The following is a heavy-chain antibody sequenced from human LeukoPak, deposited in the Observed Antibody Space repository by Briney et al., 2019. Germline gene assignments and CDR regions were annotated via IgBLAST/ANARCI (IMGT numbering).Heavy chain of an antibody. J-gene: IGHJ4*02. V-gene: IGHV3-21*01. CDR2: ISSSSSYI. Sequence: PGGSLRLSCAASGFTFSSYSMNWVRQAPGKGLEWVSSISSSSSYIYYADSVKGRFTISRDNAKNSLYLQMNSPRAEDTAVYYCARLGGCSSTSCYGWGQGTLVTVSS. CDR3: ARLGGCSSTSCYG. CDR1: GFTFSSYS. D-gene: IGHD2-2*01.